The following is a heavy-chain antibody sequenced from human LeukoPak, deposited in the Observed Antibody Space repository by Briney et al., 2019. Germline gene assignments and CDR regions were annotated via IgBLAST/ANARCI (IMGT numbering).Heavy chain of an antibody. CDR1: GFTFSSYA. D-gene: IGHD2-2*01. CDR2: ISCSGGST. J-gene: IGHJ5*02. CDR3: AKGANFVVVPAAVNWFDP. V-gene: IGHV3-23*01. Sequence: PGGSLRLSCAASGFTFSSYAMSWVRQAPGKGLEWVSTISCSGGSTYYADSVRGRFTISRDNSKSTLYLQMNSLRAEDTAVYYCAKGANFVVVPAAVNWFDPWGQGTVVPVSS.